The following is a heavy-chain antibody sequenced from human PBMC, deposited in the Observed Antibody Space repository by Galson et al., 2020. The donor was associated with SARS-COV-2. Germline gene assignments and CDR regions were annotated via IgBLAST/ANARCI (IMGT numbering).Heavy chain of an antibody. V-gene: IGHV3-30*18. CDR3: AKSHGGVCIGMVSLDY. D-gene: IGHD3-10*01. J-gene: IGHJ4*02. Sequence: GGSLRLSCAASGVTFSSSDMPWVRQPPGKGLEWVSIISSDGSNKYYADSVKGRFTISRDNSKNTLYLQMNSLRTEDTAAYYCAKSHGGVCIGMVSLDYWGQGTLLTVSS. CDR2: ISSDGSNK. CDR1: GVTFSSSD.